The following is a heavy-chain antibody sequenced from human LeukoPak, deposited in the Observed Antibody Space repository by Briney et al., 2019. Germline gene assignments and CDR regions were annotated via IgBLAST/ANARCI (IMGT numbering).Heavy chain of an antibody. V-gene: IGHV4-38-2*01. CDR2: IYHSGGT. J-gene: IGHJ3*02. CDR1: GYSISSGYY. CDR3: ARVQVLLWFGEVPRTFDI. Sequence: PSETLSLTCAVSGYSISSGYYWGWIRQPPGKGLEWIGSIYHSGGTCYNPSLKSRVTISVDTSKNQFSLKLSSVTAADTAVYYCARVQVLLWFGEVPRTFDIWGQGTMVTVSS. D-gene: IGHD3-10*01.